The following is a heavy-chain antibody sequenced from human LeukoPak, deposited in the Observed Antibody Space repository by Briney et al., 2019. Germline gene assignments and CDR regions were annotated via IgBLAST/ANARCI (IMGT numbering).Heavy chain of an antibody. D-gene: IGHD3-3*01. CDR1: GFTFDDYA. CDR2: ISWNSGSI. J-gene: IGHJ4*02. Sequence: GGSLRLSCAASGFTFDDYAMHWVRQAPGKGLEWVSGISWNSGSIVYADSVKGRFTISRDNAKNSLYLQMNSLRAEDMALYYCAKAADYDFWSGPMMFDYWGQGTLVTVSS. CDR3: AKAADYDFWSGPMMFDY. V-gene: IGHV3-9*03.